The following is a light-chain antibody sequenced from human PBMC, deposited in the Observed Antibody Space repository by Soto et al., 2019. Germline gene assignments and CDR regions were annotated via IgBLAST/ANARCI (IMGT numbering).Light chain of an antibody. V-gene: IGKV1-39*01. J-gene: IGKJ3*01. CDR1: HNISTF. Sequence: DIQMTQSPSSLSASIGDRVTITCRAGHNISTFSNWYQQKPGKAPKFLIYDASSLRSGVPSRFSGSGSGTDFTLTISSLQPEDFAAYYCQQSYSTPLFTFGPGTTVDIK. CDR3: QQSYSTPLFT. CDR2: DAS.